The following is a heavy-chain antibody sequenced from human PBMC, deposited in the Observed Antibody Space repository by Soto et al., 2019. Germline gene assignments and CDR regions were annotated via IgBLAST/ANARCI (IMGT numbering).Heavy chain of an antibody. Sequence: EVQLVESGGGLVQPGGSLRLSCAASGFTVSSNYMNWVRQAPGKGLEWVSVIYSGGRTYYADSVKGRFTIYRDNSKNKLYLQMNSLRAVGTAVYYGAGYGSGGYYYGYMDVWGRGTTVTVSS. J-gene: IGHJ6*03. CDR1: GFTVSSNY. V-gene: IGHV3-66*01. CDR2: IYSGGRT. D-gene: IGHD3-10*01. CDR3: AGYGSGGYYYGYMDV.